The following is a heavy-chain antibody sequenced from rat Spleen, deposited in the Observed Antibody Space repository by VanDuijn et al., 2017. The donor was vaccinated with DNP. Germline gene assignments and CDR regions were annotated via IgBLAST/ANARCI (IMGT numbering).Heavy chain of an antibody. V-gene: IGHV5-25*01. J-gene: IGHJ3*01. Sequence: EVQLVESGGGLVQPGRSMKLSCAVSGFTFSDYSMAWVLQAPTKGLEWVASISPSGGGTYYRDSVKGRFTISRDNANHTLYLQMNSLRSEDTATYYCTRDGDYGGYYFDYWGQGTLVTVSS. D-gene: IGHD1-11*01. CDR1: GFTFSDYS. CDR3: TRDGDYGGYYFDY. CDR2: ISPSGGGT.